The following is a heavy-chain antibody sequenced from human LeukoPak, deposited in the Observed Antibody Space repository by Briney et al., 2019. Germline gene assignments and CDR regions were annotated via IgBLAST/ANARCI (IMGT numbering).Heavy chain of an antibody. D-gene: IGHD4-17*01. J-gene: IGHJ5*02. CDR1: GFRFSGYG. CDR2: IWFDGSNK. Sequence: GGSLRLSCAASGFRFSGYGMHWVRQAPGKGLEWVALIWFDGSNKYYRDSVKGRFTISRETSKNTIYLQMNSLRVEETAVYYCAKQIGVTSVQHLSWGQGTLVTVSS. V-gene: IGHV3-30*02. CDR3: AKQIGVTSVQHLS.